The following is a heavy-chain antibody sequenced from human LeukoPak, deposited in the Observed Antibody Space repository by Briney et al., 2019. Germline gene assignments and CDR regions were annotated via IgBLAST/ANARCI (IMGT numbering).Heavy chain of an antibody. V-gene: IGHV3-49*04. CDR3: TREGGGSYFYFDY. CDR2: IRSKAYGGTT. D-gene: IGHD1-26*01. J-gene: IGHJ4*02. Sequence: GGSLRLSCTASGFTFGDYAMSWVRQAPGKGLEWVGFIRSKAYGGTTEYAASVKGRFTISRDDSKSIAYLQMNSLKTEDTAVYYCTREGGGSYFYFDYWGQGTLVTVSS. CDR1: GFTFGDYA.